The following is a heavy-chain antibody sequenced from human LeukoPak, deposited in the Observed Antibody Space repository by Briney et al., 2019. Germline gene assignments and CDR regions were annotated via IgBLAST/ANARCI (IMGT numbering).Heavy chain of an antibody. D-gene: IGHD3-16*01. CDR3: ARVGDHSYFYMDV. V-gene: IGHV3-69-1*01. CDR1: GFTFDDYA. Sequence: GGSLRLSCVASGFTFDDYAMHWVRQAPGKGLEWVSYISSTSTIYYADSVKGRFTVSRDNAKNSLYLQMNSLRAEDTAVYYCARVGDHSYFYMDVWGKGTTVTVSS. CDR2: ISSTSTI. J-gene: IGHJ6*03.